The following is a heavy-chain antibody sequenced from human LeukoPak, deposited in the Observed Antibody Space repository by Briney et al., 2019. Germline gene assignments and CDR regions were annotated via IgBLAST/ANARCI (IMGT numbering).Heavy chain of an antibody. D-gene: IGHD5-12*01. CDR2: ISGSGGST. CDR1: GFTFSSYA. J-gene: IGHJ4*02. Sequence: PGGSLRLSCAASGFTFSSYAMSWVRQAPGKGLEWVSAISGSGGSTYYADSVKGRFTISKDNAKNALYLQMNSLRAEDTAVYYCARDPKWLDYWGQGTLVTVSS. CDR3: ARDPKWLDY. V-gene: IGHV3-23*01.